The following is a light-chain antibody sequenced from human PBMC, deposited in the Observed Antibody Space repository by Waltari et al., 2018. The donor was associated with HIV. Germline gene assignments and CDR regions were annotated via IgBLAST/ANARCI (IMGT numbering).Light chain of an antibody. Sequence: QSALTQPPSASGSPGQAVTISCTGTSSDVGGHSYVSWYQQHPGKAPKLIISEVTKRPSGVPVRFSGSKSGNTASLTVSGRQAEDEGDYFCSSYSGRNRSVIFGGGTRVTVL. CDR2: EVT. CDR3: SSYSGRNRSVI. V-gene: IGLV2-8*01. CDR1: SSDVGGHSY. J-gene: IGLJ2*01.